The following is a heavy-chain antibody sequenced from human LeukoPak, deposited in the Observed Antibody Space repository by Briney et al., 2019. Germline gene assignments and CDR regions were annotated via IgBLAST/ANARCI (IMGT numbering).Heavy chain of an antibody. CDR3: AREHLGMAY. J-gene: IGHJ4*02. CDR1: GFTFSSYD. Sequence: GGSLRLSCVGSGFTFSSYDMNWVRQAPGKGLEWVSYLSSSGRTIYYADSVKGRFTISRDNAKNSLYLQMNSLRAEDTAVYYCAREHLGMAYWGQGTQVTVSS. V-gene: IGHV3-48*03. CDR2: LSSSGRTI. D-gene: IGHD5-24*01.